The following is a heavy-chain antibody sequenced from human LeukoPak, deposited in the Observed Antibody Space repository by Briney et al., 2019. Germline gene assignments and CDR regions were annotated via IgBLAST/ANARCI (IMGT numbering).Heavy chain of an antibody. Sequence: GASLKLSCTTSGYTFTGYYMHWVRQAPGQGLEWMSWINPNSGGTNYAQSLQGRFTISRDSSISTAYMELSRLRSDDTAVYYCARDLGSTQYSSSANCFGPWGQETLVTVSS. V-gene: IGHV1-2*02. D-gene: IGHD6-6*01. CDR2: INPNSGGT. CDR1: GYTFTGYY. J-gene: IGHJ5*02. CDR3: ARDLGSTQYSSSANCFGP.